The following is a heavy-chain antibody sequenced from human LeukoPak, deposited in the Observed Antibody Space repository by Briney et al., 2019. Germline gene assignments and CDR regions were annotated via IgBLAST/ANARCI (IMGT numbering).Heavy chain of an antibody. CDR2: ISSSGSTI. D-gene: IGHD3-3*01. CDR3: ARTVGFLEWLFDY. V-gene: IGHV3-48*03. CDR1: GFTFSTYA. J-gene: IGHJ4*02. Sequence: GGSLRLSCAASGFTFSTYAMSWVRQAPGKGLEWVSYISSSGSTIYYADSVKGRFTISSDNAKNSLYLQMNSLRAEDTAVYYCARTVGFLEWLFDYWGQGTLVTVSS.